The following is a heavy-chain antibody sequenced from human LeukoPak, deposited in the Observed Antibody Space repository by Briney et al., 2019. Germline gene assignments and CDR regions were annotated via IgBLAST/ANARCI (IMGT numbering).Heavy chain of an antibody. V-gene: IGHV4-59*01. Sequence: SETLSLTCTVSGGSISNYYWSWIRQPPGKGLEWIGYIYYTGTTNYNPSPRSRVTFSVDTSNNHFSLKLTSVTVADTAVYYCARHTGIRSAFDFWGQGTMVSVSS. D-gene: IGHD2-8*02. CDR3: ARHTGIRSAFDF. J-gene: IGHJ3*01. CDR1: GGSISNYY. CDR2: IYYTGTT.